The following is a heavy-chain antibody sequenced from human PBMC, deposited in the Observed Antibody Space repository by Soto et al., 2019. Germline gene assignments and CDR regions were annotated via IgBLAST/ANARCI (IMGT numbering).Heavy chain of an antibody. CDR2: IIPISETT. J-gene: IGHJ6*02. V-gene: IGHV1-69*01. Sequence: QVQLVQSGAEVKKPGSSVKVSCKASGGTFSSYAISWVRQAPGQGLEWMGGIIPISETTNYAQKFQGRVTITADESKSTAYMDLSSPKSEDTAVYYCARSQGSSTSLEIYYYYYYGMDVWGQGTTVTVSS. D-gene: IGHD2-2*01. CDR1: GGTFSSYA. CDR3: ARSQGSSTSLEIYYYYYYGMDV.